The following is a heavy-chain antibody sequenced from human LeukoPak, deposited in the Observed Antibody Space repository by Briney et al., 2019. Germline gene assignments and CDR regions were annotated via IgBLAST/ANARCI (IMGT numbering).Heavy chain of an antibody. CDR2: FDPEDGET. CDR1: GYTLTELS. Sequence: GASVKVSCKVSGYTLTELSMHWVRQAPGKGLEWMGGFDPEDGETIYAQKFQGRVTMTEDTSTDTAYMELSSLRSEGTAVYYCATDGARFLEWLSESTHGSHWFDPWGQGTLVTVSS. J-gene: IGHJ5*02. CDR3: ATDGARFLEWLSESTHGSHWFDP. V-gene: IGHV1-24*01. D-gene: IGHD3-3*01.